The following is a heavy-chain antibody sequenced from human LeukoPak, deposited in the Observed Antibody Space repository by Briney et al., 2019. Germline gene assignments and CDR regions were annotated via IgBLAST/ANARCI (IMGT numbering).Heavy chain of an antibody. CDR1: VGTLSSYA. D-gene: IGHD6-13*01. CDR2: IIPILGIA. J-gene: IGHJ4*02. Sequence: SVNVSCKASVGTLSSYAISWVRQAPGQALEWMGRIIPILGIANYAQKFQARVTITADKSTSTAYMELSSLRSEDTGVYYCLCSWYEEDYWGQGTLVTVSS. V-gene: IGHV1-69*04. CDR3: LCSWYEEDY.